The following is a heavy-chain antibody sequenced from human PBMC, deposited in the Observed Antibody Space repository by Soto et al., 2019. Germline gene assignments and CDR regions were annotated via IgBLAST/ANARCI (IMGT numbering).Heavy chain of an antibody. CDR3: ARGRHLYDFWSGYSLDGMDV. CDR1: GFTFSYYY. J-gene: IGHJ6*02. D-gene: IGHD3-3*01. V-gene: IGHV3-11*01. Sequence: GGSLRLSCAASGFTFSYYYMSWIRQAPGKGLEWVSYISSSGSTIYYADSVKGRFTISRDNAKNSLYLQMNSLRAEDTAVYYCARGRHLYDFWSGYSLDGMDVWGQGTTVTVSS. CDR2: ISSSGSTI.